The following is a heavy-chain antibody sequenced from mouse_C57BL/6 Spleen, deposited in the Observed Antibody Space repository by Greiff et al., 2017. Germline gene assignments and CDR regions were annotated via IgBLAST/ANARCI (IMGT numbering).Heavy chain of an antibody. CDR3: ARGDGSSYPDY. V-gene: IGHV1-69*01. J-gene: IGHJ2*01. D-gene: IGHD1-1*01. Sequence: QVQLKQPGAELVMPGASVKLSCKASGYTFTSYWMHWVKQRPGQGLEWIGEIDPSDSYTNYNQKFKGKSTLTVDKSSSTAYMQLSSLTSEDSAVYYCARGDGSSYPDYWGQGTTLTVSS. CDR1: GYTFTSYW. CDR2: IDPSDSYT.